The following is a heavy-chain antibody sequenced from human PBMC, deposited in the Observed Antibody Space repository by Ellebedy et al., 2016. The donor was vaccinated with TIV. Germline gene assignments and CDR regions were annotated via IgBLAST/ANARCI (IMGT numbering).Heavy chain of an antibody. CDR1: GFALNTHA. D-gene: IGHD2-21*01. CDR3: ARDSHIAYAMDV. CDR2: INHDEKAV. V-gene: IGHV3-48*04. J-gene: IGHJ6*02. Sequence: GESLKISXAASGFALNTHAMDWVRQAPGGGLEWVAYINHDEKAVYYADSVRGRFTVSRDNAKNSLYLQMSSLRAEDTAVYYCARDSHIAYAMDVWGQGTTVTV.